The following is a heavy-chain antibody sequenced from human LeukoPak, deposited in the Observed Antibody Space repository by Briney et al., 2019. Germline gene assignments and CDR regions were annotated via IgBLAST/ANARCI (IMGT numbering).Heavy chain of an antibody. CDR3: ARVSPTTVTTGDY. D-gene: IGHD4-17*01. Sequence: SETLSLTCTVTGNSIRSGYYWGWIRQPPGKGLEWIGSIYHSGSTYYTPSLKSRVTISVDTSKNQFSLKLTSVTAADTAVYYCARVSPTTVTTGDYWGQGTLVTVSS. J-gene: IGHJ4*02. V-gene: IGHV4-38-2*02. CDR1: GNSIRSGYY. CDR2: IYHSGST.